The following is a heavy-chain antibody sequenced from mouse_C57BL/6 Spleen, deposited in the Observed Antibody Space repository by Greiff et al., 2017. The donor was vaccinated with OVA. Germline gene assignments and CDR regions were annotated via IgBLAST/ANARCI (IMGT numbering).Heavy chain of an antibody. CDR2: ISSGSSTI. D-gene: IGHD2-4*01. J-gene: IGHJ4*01. CDR1: GFTFSDYG. Sequence: EVKLVESGGGLVKPGGSLKLSCAASGFTFSDYGMHWVRQAPEKGLEWVAYISSGSSTIYYADTVKGRFTISRDNAKNTLFLQMTSLRSEDTAMYYCAKIYYDYDGGMDYWGQGTSVTVSS. V-gene: IGHV5-17*01. CDR3: AKIYYDYDGGMDY.